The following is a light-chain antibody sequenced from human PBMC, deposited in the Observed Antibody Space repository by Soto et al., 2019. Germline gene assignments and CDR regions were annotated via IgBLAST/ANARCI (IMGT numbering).Light chain of an antibody. CDR3: AAWDDSLNGHWV. CDR1: SSNIGGNP. Sequence: QSVLTQPPSASGTPGQRVTISWSGSSSNIGGNPVNWYQQLPGTAPKLLIYANNQRPSGVPDRFSGSKSGTSASLAVSGLQSEDAADYYCAAWDDSLNGHWVFGGGTKLTVL. V-gene: IGLV1-44*01. J-gene: IGLJ3*02. CDR2: ANN.